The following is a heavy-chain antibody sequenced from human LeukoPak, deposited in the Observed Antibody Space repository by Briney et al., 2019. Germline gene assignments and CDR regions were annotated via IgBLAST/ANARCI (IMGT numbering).Heavy chain of an antibody. CDR3: ARGNWNYASFWFDP. Sequence: SETLSLTCTVSGGSISSYYWSWLRQPPGKGLEWIGYISYSGSTNYNPSLKSRVSISVETSKNQFSLKLSSVTAADTAVYYCARGNWNYASFWFDPWGQGTLVTVSS. J-gene: IGHJ5*02. D-gene: IGHD1-7*01. V-gene: IGHV4-59*01. CDR2: ISYSGST. CDR1: GGSISSYY.